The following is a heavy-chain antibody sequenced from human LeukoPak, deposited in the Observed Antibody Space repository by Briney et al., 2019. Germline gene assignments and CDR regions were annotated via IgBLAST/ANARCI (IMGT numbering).Heavy chain of an antibody. D-gene: IGHD2-15*01. CDR3: ARMTASGGSCYSCYFDY. J-gene: IGHJ4*01. Sequence: PGGSLRLSCAASGFTVSSNYMSWVRQAPGKGLEWVSVIYSGGSTYYAASVKVRFTISRDNSKNTLYLQMNSLRAEDTAVYYCARMTASGGSCYSCYFDYWGHGTLVTVSS. CDR2: IYSGGST. V-gene: IGHV3-53*01. CDR1: GFTVSSNY.